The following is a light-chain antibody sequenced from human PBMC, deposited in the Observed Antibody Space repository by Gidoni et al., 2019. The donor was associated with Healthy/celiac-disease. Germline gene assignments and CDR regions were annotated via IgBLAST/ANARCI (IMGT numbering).Light chain of an antibody. CDR2: GAS. Sequence: EIVLTQSPGTLSLSPGERATLSCRASQSVSSSYLAWYQQKPGQAPRLLIYGASSSAPGIPDRFSGSGSGTDFTLTISRLEPEDFAVYYCQQYGSSPRTFGQGTKVEIK. V-gene: IGKV3-20*01. CDR3: QQYGSSPRT. CDR1: QSVSSSY. J-gene: IGKJ1*01.